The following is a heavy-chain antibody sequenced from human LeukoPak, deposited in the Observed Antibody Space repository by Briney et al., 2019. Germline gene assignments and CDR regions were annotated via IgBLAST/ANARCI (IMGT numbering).Heavy chain of an antibody. D-gene: IGHD6-6*01. Sequence: RPSETLSLTCTVSGGSISSYYWSWIRQPPGKGLEWIGYIYYSGSTNYNPSLKSRVTISVDTSKNQFSLKLSSVTAADTAVYYCARYSSSSLWRVADAFDIWGQGTMVTVSS. CDR1: GGSISSYY. CDR2: IYYSGST. J-gene: IGHJ3*02. CDR3: ARYSSSSLWRVADAFDI. V-gene: IGHV4-59*08.